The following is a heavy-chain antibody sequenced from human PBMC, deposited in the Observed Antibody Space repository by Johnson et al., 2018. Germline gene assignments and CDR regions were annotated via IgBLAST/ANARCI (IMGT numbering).Heavy chain of an antibody. D-gene: IGHD1-14*01. Sequence: EVQLLESGGGLVQPGGSLRLSCVASGFTFSSYWMTWVRQAPGKGLEWVANIKQDASEKNYVGSVNGRFTITRANGDSSLFLLMNSLRAEDTAVYYCARGITADSWGQGTLVTVSS. V-gene: IGHV3-7*01. CDR2: IKQDASEK. CDR1: GFTFSSYW. CDR3: ARGITADS. J-gene: IGHJ4*02.